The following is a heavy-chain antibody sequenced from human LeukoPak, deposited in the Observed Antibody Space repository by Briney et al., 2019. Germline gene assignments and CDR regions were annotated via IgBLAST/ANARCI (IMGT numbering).Heavy chain of an antibody. V-gene: IGHV1-2*02. CDR3: ARVVWFGEDFDY. CDR1: GYTFTGYY. J-gene: IGHJ4*02. Sequence: VASVKVPCKASGYTFTGYYMHWVRQAPGQGLEWMGWINPNSGGTNYAQKFQGRVTMTRDTSISTAYMELSRLRSDDTAVYYCARVVWFGEDFDYWGQGTLVTVSS. CDR2: INPNSGGT. D-gene: IGHD3-10*01.